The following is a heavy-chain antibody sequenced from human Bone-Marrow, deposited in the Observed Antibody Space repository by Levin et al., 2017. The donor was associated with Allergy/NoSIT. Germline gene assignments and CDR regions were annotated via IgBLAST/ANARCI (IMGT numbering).Heavy chain of an antibody. V-gene: IGHV3-7*04. CDR3: ARDCSGGRCFGDFDY. J-gene: IGHJ4*02. CDR1: GFTFSGFW. Sequence: GGSLRLSCAASGFTFSGFWMSWVRQAPGKGLEWVANIKEDGSEKLYVDSVKGRFTISRDNAKNSLYLQMNSLRAEDTAVYYCARDCSGGRCFGDFDYWGQGTLVTVSS. D-gene: IGHD2-15*01. CDR2: IKEDGSEK.